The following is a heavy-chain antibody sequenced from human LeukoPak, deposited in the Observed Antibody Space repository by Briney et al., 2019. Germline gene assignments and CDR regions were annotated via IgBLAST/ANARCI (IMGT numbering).Heavy chain of an antibody. D-gene: IGHD3-10*01. V-gene: IGHV1-2*02. Sequence: ASVKVSCKASGYTFTGYYMHWVRQAPGQGLEWMGWINPNSGGTNYAQKFQGRVTMTRDTSISTAYMELSSLRSEDTAVYYCASSRYYGSGTYYFDYWGQGTLVTVSS. CDR1: GYTFTGYY. J-gene: IGHJ4*02. CDR2: INPNSGGT. CDR3: ASSRYYGSGTYYFDY.